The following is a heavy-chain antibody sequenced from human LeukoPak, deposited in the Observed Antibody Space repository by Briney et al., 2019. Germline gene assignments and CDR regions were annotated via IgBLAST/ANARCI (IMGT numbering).Heavy chain of an antibody. CDR1: GGSISSYY. J-gene: IGHJ6*03. V-gene: IGHV4-59*01. Sequence: SETLSLTCTVSGGSISSYYWSWIRQPPGKGLEWIGYIYYSGSTNYNPSLKSRVTISVDTSKNQFSLKLSSVTAADTAMYYCARNGYSYGNYYYYMDVWGKGTTVTVSS. CDR2: IYYSGST. D-gene: IGHD5-18*01. CDR3: ARNGYSYGNYYYYMDV.